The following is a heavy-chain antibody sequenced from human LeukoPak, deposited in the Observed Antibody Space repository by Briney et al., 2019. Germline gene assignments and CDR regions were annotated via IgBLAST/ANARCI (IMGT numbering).Heavy chain of an antibody. Sequence: QPGGSLRLSCVAPGFTLRSYVMNWVRQTPGKGLEWVSSISGSGDSTFYADSVKGRFSISRDNSKNTLYLQVNGLRTEDTAVYYCAKDRLLNCRGDCYIFDYWGQGTVVTVSS. CDR3: AKDRLLNCRGDCYIFDY. J-gene: IGHJ4*02. CDR1: GFTLRSYV. D-gene: IGHD2-21*02. V-gene: IGHV3-23*01. CDR2: ISGSGDST.